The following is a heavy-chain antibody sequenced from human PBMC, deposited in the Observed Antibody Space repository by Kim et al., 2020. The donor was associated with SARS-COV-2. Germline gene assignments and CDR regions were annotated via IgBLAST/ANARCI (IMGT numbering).Heavy chain of an antibody. CDR2: ISYAGTM. J-gene: IGHJ4*02. Sequence: SETLSLTCNVSGVSISGDYWSWIRQTPVKGLQWIASISYAGTMSYNPSLKSRVTISVDTSKNQVSLKLSSVTAADTAMYYCARHLSGSGAFYNVGYWGQG. D-gene: IGHD3-10*01. CDR1: GVSISGDY. V-gene: IGHV4-59*08. CDR3: ARHLSGSGAFYNVGY.